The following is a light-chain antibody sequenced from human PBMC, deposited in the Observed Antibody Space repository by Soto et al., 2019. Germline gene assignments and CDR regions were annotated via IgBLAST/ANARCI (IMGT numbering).Light chain of an antibody. J-gene: IGLJ1*01. CDR1: SSNIGGNS. V-gene: IGLV1-51*01. CDR3: GSWDSSLSAYV. CDR2: ADS. Sequence: SVLTQPPSVSATPGQKVTISCSGSSSNIGGNSVSWYQQLPGTAPKLLIYADSKRPAGIPDRFAGSKSGTSATLGITGFQTGDEADYYCGSWDSSLSAYVFGTGTKVTVL.